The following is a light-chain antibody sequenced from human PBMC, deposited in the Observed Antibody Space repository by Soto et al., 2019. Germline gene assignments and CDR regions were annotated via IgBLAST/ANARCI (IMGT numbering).Light chain of an antibody. V-gene: IGLV2-14*01. J-gene: IGLJ3*02. CDR3: SSYTLRNTLVL. CDR1: SSAVGGYNS. Sequence: QSALTQPASVSGSPGQSITISCTGTSSAVGGYNSVSWYQQHPGKAPRLIIYEVSSRPSGVSYRFSGSKSGNTASLSISGLQAEDEADYYCSSYTLRNTLVLFGGGTQLTVL. CDR2: EVS.